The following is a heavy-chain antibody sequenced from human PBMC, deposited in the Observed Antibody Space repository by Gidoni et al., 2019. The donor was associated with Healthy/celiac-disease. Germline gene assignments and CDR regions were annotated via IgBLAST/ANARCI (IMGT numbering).Heavy chain of an antibody. J-gene: IGHJ5*02. CDR2: INTNTGNP. V-gene: IGHV7-4-1*02. Sequence: LEWMGWINTNTGNPTYAQGFTGRFVFSLDTSVSTAYLQISSLKAEDTAVYYCARVRPVRNFQGSYYEFDPWGQGTLVTVSS. D-gene: IGHD1-26*01. CDR3: ARVRPVRNFQGSYYEFDP.